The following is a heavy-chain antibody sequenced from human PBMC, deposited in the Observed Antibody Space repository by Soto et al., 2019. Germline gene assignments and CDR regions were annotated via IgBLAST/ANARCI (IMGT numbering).Heavy chain of an antibody. CDR1: GGSISSSTYY. J-gene: IGHJ5*02. Sequence: SETLSLTCTVSGGSISSSTYYWGLIRQPPGKGLEWIGSIYYSGSTYYNPSLKSRVTISVDTSKNQFSLKLSSVTVADTAVYYCARHGSGSYYNNCFDPWGQGTLVTVSS. V-gene: IGHV4-39*01. D-gene: IGHD3-10*01. CDR3: ARHGSGSYYNNCFDP. CDR2: IYYSGST.